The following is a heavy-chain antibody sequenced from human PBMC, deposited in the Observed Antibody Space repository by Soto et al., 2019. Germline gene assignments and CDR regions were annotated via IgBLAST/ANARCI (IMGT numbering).Heavy chain of an antibody. CDR2: IIPIFGTA. Sequence: ASVKVSCKASGGTFSSYAISWVRQAPGQGLEWMGGIIPIFGTANYAQKFQGRVTITADESTSTAYMELSSLRSEDTAVYYCALQAMVRGVPDAFDIWGQGTMVTVSS. CDR1: GGTFSSYA. J-gene: IGHJ3*02. V-gene: IGHV1-69*13. D-gene: IGHD3-10*01. CDR3: ALQAMVRGVPDAFDI.